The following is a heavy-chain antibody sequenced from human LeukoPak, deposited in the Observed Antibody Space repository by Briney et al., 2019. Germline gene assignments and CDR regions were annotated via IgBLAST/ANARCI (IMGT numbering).Heavy chain of an antibody. V-gene: IGHV4-59*12. CDR3: AKSNGYGLIDI. CDR1: GGSITSYY. D-gene: IGHD3-22*01. CDR2: IFYTGST. J-gene: IGHJ3*02. Sequence: SETLSLTCTVSGGSITSYYWSWFRQPPGKGLEFIGYIFYTGSTNYNPSLKSRVTISLDTSRNQFSLKLNSVTAADTPVYYCAKSNGYGLIDIWGQGTMVTVSS.